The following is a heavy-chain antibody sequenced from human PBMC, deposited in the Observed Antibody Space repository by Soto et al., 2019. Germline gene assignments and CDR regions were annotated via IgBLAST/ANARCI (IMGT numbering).Heavy chain of an antibody. D-gene: IGHD3-16*01. Sequence: EVQLVESGGGLVQPGGSLRLSCAASGFTISGNAMNWVRQAPGRGLEWVSYISSSSTNIHYADSVRGRFTISRENAKNSLYLQMNSLRDEDTAVYRCARDLSWGSKWYYYMDVWGKGTTVTVSS. J-gene: IGHJ6*03. CDR2: ISSSSTNI. CDR1: GFTISGNA. V-gene: IGHV3-48*02. CDR3: ARDLSWGSKWYYYMDV.